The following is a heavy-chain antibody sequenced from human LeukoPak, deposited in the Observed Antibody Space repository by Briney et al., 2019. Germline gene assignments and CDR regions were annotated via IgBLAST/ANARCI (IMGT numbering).Heavy chain of an antibody. CDR3: AKTEQWLVQGRQTIRLVGPIDY. CDR1: GFTFSSYA. Sequence: PGGSLRLSCAASGFTFSSYAMSWVRQAPGKGLEWVSAISGSGGSTYYADSVKGRFTISRDNSKNTLYLQMNSLRAEDTAVYYCAKTEQWLVQGRQTIRLVGPIDYWGQGTLVTVSS. V-gene: IGHV3-23*01. J-gene: IGHJ4*02. D-gene: IGHD6-19*01. CDR2: ISGSGGST.